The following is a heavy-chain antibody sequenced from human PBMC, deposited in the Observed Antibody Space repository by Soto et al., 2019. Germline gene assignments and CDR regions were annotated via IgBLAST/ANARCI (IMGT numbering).Heavy chain of an antibody. V-gene: IGHV4-59*01. Sequence: SETLSLTCTVSGGSISNSYWSWIRQPPGKGLEWIGYVYYTGSTNYNPSLKSRVTISVDTSRNQFSLKLNSVTAADTAVYYCAGTSMYSSSWYYFANWGQGTLVTVSS. CDR3: AGTSMYSSSWYYFAN. CDR2: VYYTGST. CDR1: GGSISNSY. J-gene: IGHJ4*02. D-gene: IGHD6-13*01.